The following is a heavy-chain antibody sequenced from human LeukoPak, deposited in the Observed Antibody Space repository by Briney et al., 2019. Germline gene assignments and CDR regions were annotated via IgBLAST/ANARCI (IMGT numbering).Heavy chain of an antibody. CDR1: GFTFSSYA. CDR2: ISGSGGST. Sequence: GGSLRLSCAASGFTFSSYAMSWVRQAPGKELEWVSAISGSGGSTYYADSVKGRFTISRDNSKNTLYLQMNSLRAEDTAVYYCATEGERKSPRYTAISDYWGQGTLVTVSS. CDR3: ATEGERKSPRYTAISDY. V-gene: IGHV3-23*01. D-gene: IGHD5-18*01. J-gene: IGHJ4*02.